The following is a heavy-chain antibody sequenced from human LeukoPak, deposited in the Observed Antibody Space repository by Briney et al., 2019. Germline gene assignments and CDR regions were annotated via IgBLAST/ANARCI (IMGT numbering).Heavy chain of an antibody. J-gene: IGHJ4*02. V-gene: IGHV3-20*04. Sequence: PGESLRLSCAASGFSFSAYAMYWVRQAPGKGLEWVSGINWNGGSTGYADSVKGRFTISRDNAKNSLYLQMNSLRAEDTALYYCARGNSNFDYWGQGTLVTVSS. CDR1: GFSFSAYA. CDR2: INWNGGST. D-gene: IGHD4-11*01. CDR3: ARGNSNFDY.